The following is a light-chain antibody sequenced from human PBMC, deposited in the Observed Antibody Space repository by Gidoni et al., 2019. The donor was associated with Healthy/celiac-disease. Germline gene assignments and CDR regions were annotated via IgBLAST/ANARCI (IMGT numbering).Light chain of an antibody. Sequence: DTQMTQSPSSLSASVGDRVTITCRPSQSISSNLNWYQQKPGKAPKLLIYAASSLQSGVPSRFSGSGSGTDFTLTISSLQPEDFATYYCQQSYSTLATFGQGTKVEIK. J-gene: IGKJ1*01. CDR2: AAS. CDR3: QQSYSTLAT. V-gene: IGKV1-39*01. CDR1: QSISSN.